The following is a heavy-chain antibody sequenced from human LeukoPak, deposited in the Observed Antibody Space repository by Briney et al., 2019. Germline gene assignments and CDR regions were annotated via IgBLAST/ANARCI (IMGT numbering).Heavy chain of an antibody. CDR2: ISTYSGNT. CDR3: AGDAYNSRYFDY. CDR1: GDSFTRYD. D-gene: IGHD5-24*01. V-gene: IGHV1-18*01. Sequence: ASVKVSCKASGDSFTRYDISWVRQAPGQGLEWMGWISTYSGNTNYAQRLHGRVTMTTDTSTTTAYMELRNLRSDDTAVYYCAGDAYNSRYFDYWGQGTLVTVSS. J-gene: IGHJ4*02.